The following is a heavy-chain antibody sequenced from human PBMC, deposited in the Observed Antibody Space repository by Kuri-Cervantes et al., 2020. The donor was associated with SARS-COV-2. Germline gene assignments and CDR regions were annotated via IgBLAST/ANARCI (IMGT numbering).Heavy chain of an antibody. D-gene: IGHD6-6*01. CDR1: GLTFSSYA. CDR2: ISYDGSNK. V-gene: IGHV3-30-3*01. CDR3: ARDTGEHLVQFFMDV. Sequence: GESLKISCAASGLTFSSYAMHWVRQAPGKGLEWVSLISYDGSNKYYADSVKGRFTISRDNSKNTLYLQMNSLRAEDTAVYYCARDTGEHLVQFFMDVWGKGTTVTVSS. J-gene: IGHJ6*03.